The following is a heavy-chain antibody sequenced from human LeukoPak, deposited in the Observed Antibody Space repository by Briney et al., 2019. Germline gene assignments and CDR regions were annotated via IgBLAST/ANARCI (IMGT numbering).Heavy chain of an antibody. Sequence: GGSLRLSCAASGFTFSSYEMNWVRQAPGKGLEWVSYISSSGSTIYYADSVKGRFTISRDNAKNSLYLQMNSLRAEDTAVYYCAKIYSYGSQSFDYWGQGTLVTVSS. J-gene: IGHJ4*02. CDR3: AKIYSYGSQSFDY. V-gene: IGHV3-48*03. CDR2: ISSSGSTI. CDR1: GFTFSSYE. D-gene: IGHD5-18*01.